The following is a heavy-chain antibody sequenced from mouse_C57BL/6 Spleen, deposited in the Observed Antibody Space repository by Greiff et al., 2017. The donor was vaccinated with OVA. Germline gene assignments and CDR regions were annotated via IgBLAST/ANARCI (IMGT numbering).Heavy chain of an antibody. CDR1: GYSFTGYY. Sequence: VHVKQSGPELVKPGASVKISCKASGYSFTGYYMNWVKQSPEKSLEWIGEINPSTGGTTYNQKFKAKATLTVDKSSSTAYMQLKSLTSEDSAVYYCARDYSWFAYWGQGTLVTVSA. CDR2: INPSTGGT. D-gene: IGHD1-1*01. CDR3: ARDYSWFAY. V-gene: IGHV1-42*01. J-gene: IGHJ3*01.